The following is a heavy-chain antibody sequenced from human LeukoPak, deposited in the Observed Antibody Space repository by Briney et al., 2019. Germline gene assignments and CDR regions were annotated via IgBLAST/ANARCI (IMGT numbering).Heavy chain of an antibody. D-gene: IGHD3-10*01. V-gene: IGHV3-30*18. CDR1: GFTFSSYG. CDR2: ISYDGSNK. CDR3: AKLPGGSVTLDY. Sequence: PGGSLRLSCAASGFTFSSYGMHWVRQAPGKGLEWVAVISYDGSNKYYADSVKGRFTISRDNSKNTLYLQMNSLRAEDTAAYYCAKLPGGSVTLDYWGQGTLVTVSS. J-gene: IGHJ4*02.